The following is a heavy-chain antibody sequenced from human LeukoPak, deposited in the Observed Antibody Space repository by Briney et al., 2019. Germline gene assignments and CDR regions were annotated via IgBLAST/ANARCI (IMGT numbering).Heavy chain of an antibody. CDR1: GFTFSSYE. J-gene: IGHJ4*02. D-gene: IGHD4-17*01. CDR2: ISSSGNTI. Sequence: GGSLGLSCAASGFTFSSYEMNWVRQAPGKGLEWVSYISSSGNTIYYADSVKGRFTISRDNAKNSLYLQMNSLRAEDTAVYYCARRFGDYDYWGQGTLVTVSS. CDR3: ARRFGDYDY. V-gene: IGHV3-48*03.